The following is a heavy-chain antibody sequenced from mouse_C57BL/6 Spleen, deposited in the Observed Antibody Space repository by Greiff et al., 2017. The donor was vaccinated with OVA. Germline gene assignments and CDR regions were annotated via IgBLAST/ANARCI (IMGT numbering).Heavy chain of an antibody. CDR1: GYAFSSSW. CDR2: IYPGDGDT. J-gene: IGHJ1*03. D-gene: IGHD2-3*01. V-gene: IGHV1-82*01. Sequence: QVHVKQSGPELVKPGASVKISCKASGYAFSSSWMNWVKQRPGQGLEWIGRIYPGDGDTNYNGKFKGKATLTADKSSSTAYLQLSSLTSEDSAVYFCARSVSTRYFDVWGTGTTVTVSS. CDR3: ARSVSTRYFDV.